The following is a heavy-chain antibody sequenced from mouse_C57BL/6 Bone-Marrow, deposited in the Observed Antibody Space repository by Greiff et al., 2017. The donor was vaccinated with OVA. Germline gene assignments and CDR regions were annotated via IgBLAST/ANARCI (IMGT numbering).Heavy chain of an antibody. CDR3: TSPSTVVATKDAMDY. CDR2: IRNKANNHAT. V-gene: IGHV6-6*01. CDR1: GFTFSDAW. J-gene: IGHJ4*01. Sequence: EVQLVESGGGLVQPGGSMQLSCAASGFTFSDAWMDWVRQSPEKGLEWVAEIRNKANNHATYYAESVKGRFNISRDDSKSSVYRQMNSLRAEDTGIYYCTSPSTVVATKDAMDYWGQGTSVTVSS. D-gene: IGHD1-1*01.